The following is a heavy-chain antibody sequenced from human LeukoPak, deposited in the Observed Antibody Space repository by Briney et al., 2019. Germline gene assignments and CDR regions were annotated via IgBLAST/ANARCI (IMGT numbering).Heavy chain of an antibody. V-gene: IGHV1-2*02. D-gene: IGHD3-10*01. CDR1: GYTFTGYY. Sequence: ASVKVSCKASGYTFTGYYMHWVRQAPGHGLEWMGWINPNSGGTNYAQKFQGRVAMTRDTSISTAYMELSRLRSDDTAVYYCARDPVLLWFGELPGNWFDPWGQGTLVTVSS. J-gene: IGHJ5*02. CDR3: ARDPVLLWFGELPGNWFDP. CDR2: INPNSGGT.